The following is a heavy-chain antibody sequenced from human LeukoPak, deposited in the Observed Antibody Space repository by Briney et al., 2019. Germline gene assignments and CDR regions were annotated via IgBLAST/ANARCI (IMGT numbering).Heavy chain of an antibody. CDR1: GGSISSYY. Sequence: SETLSLTCTVSGGSISSYYWSWIRQPPGKGLEWIGYIYYSGSTNYNPSLKSRVTISVDTSKNQFSLKLRSVTAADTGVYYCARGRQLWSDWGQGTLVTVSS. J-gene: IGHJ4*02. CDR2: IYYSGST. CDR3: ARGRQLWSD. D-gene: IGHD5-18*01. V-gene: IGHV4-59*01.